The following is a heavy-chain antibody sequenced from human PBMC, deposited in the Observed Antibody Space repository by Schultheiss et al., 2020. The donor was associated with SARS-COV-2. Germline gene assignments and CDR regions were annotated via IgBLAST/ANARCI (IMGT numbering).Heavy chain of an antibody. V-gene: IGHV4-59*08. CDR2: IYYSGST. J-gene: IGHJ6*03. CDR1: GGSFSGYY. Sequence: SETLSLTCAVYGGSFSGYYWSWIRQPPGKGLEWIGYIYYSGSTNYNPSLKSRVTISVDTSKNQFSLKLSSVTAADTAVYYCARGEYSSSSDYMDVWGKGTTVTVSS. CDR3: ARGEYSSSSDYMDV. D-gene: IGHD6-6*01.